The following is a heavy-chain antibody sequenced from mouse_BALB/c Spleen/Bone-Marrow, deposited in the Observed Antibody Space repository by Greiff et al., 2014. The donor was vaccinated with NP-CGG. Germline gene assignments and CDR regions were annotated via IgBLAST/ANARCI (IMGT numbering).Heavy chain of an antibody. J-gene: IGHJ4*01. V-gene: IGHV5-4*02. CDR3: ARSGERYGAMDY. Sequence: VQLKESGGGFVKPGGSLKLSCAASGFTFSDFYMFWFRQTPEKRLEWVATISNGGTYTYYPDRVKGRFTISRDNAKNNLHLQMSSLKSEDTAMYYCARSGERYGAMDYWGQGTSVTVTS. CDR1: GFTFSDFY. CDR2: ISNGGTYT. D-gene: IGHD1-1*02.